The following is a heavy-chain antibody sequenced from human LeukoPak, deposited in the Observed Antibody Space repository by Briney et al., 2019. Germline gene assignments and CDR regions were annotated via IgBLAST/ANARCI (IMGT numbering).Heavy chain of an antibody. Sequence: ASVKVSCKASGYTFTSYGISWVRQAPGQGLEWMGWINAYNGNTNYAQKLQGRVTMPTDTSTSTAYMELRSLRSDDTAVYYCARARELLAITTFYYYYYMDVWGKGTTVTISS. CDR2: INAYNGNT. J-gene: IGHJ6*03. CDR1: GYTFTSYG. V-gene: IGHV1-18*01. D-gene: IGHD1-26*01. CDR3: ARARELLAITTFYYYYYMDV.